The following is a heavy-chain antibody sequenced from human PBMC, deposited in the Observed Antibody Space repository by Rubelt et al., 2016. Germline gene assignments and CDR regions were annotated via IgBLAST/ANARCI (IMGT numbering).Heavy chain of an antibody. D-gene: IGHD3-22*01. V-gene: IGHV4-34*01. Sequence: QVQLQQWGAGLLKPSETLSLTCAVYGGSFSGYYWSWIRQPPGKGLEWIGEINHSGSTYYNPSLKGRVTISVDTSKNQFSLQLSSVTAADTAVYYCASTGYYYDSSGLDYWGQGTLVTVSS. CDR2: INHSGST. J-gene: IGHJ4*02. CDR3: ASTGYYYDSSGLDY. CDR1: GGSFSGYY.